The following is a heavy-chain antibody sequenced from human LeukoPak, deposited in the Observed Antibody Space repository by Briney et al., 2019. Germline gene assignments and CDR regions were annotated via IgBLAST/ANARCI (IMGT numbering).Heavy chain of an antibody. Sequence: GGSLRLSCAASGFTFSSYWMSWVRQAPGKGLEWLANIKQDGGEKYYVDSVKGRFTISRDNAKHSLYLQMNSLRAEDTAVYYCARHNYDFWSVYMDVWGKGTTVTVSS. CDR3: ARHNYDFWSVYMDV. D-gene: IGHD3-3*01. CDR2: IKQDGGEK. CDR1: GFTFSSYW. J-gene: IGHJ6*03. V-gene: IGHV3-7*01.